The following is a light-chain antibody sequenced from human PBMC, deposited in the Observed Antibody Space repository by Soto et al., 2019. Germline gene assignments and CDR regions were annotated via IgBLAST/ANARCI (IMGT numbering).Light chain of an antibody. Sequence: QSALTQPASVSGSPGQSITISCTGTSSDLAIYNYVSWYQQQPGKAPKLMIYQVTNRPSGVSNRFSGSRSGNTASLTISGLQAEDEADYYCSSYTDSSTRVFGTGTKLTVL. CDR2: QVT. CDR3: SSYTDSSTRV. J-gene: IGLJ1*01. CDR1: SSDLAIYNY. V-gene: IGLV2-14*01.